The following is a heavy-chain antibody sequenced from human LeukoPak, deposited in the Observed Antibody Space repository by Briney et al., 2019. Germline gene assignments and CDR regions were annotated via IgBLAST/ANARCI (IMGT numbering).Heavy chain of an antibody. CDR1: GYSISSGYY. CDR2: ISNTGTT. CDR3: ARAPGSGWSN. D-gene: IGHD6-19*01. Sequence: SETLSLICSVSGYSISSGYYWGWIRQPPGKGLQWIAAISNTGTTYYDSSLKSRVTITIDTLKNQFSLGLRSATASDTAVYYCARAPGSGWSNWGQGTLVTVSS. V-gene: IGHV4-38-2*02. J-gene: IGHJ4*02.